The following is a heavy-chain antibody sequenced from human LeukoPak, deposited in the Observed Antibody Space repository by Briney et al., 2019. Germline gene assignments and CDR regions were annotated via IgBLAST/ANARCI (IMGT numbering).Heavy chain of an antibody. CDR1: GFTFSDYY. V-gene: IGHV3-11*04. D-gene: IGHD2-21*01. J-gene: IGHJ6*04. Sequence: GGSLRLSCAASGFTFSDYYMSWIRQAPVKGLEWVSYISSSGSTIYYADSVKGRFTISRDNAKNSLYLQMNSLRAEDTAVYYCARVEVVIATDLDVWGKGTTVTVSS. CDR3: ARVEVVIATDLDV. CDR2: ISSSGSTI.